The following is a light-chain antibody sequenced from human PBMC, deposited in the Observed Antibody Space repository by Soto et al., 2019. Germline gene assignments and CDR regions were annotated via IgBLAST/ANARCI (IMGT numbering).Light chain of an antibody. V-gene: IGKV3-20*01. Sequence: EVVSTQSPGTLSLSPGERASLSCMASQSVSDNYFAWYQQKPGQAPRLLIFGSSDRATGIPDRFSGSGSGTDFTLTISRLEPEDFAVYYCQQYGSSPPYTFGQGTKLEIK. CDR3: QQYGSSPPYT. CDR1: QSVSDNY. J-gene: IGKJ2*01. CDR2: GSS.